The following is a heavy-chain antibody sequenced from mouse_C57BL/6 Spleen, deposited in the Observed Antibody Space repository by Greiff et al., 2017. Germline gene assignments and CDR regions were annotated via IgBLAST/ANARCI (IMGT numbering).Heavy chain of an antibody. D-gene: IGHD1-1*01. CDR1: GFTFSDYY. J-gene: IGHJ3*01. CDR3: ARAFYYGSSYGFAY. Sequence: EVKLEESEGGLVQPGSSMKLSCTASGFTFSDYYMAWVRQVPEKGLEWVANINYDGSSTYYLASLKSRFIISRENAKNILYLQMSSLKSEDTATYYCARAFYYGSSYGFAYWGQGTLVTVSA. CDR2: INYDGSST. V-gene: IGHV5-16*01.